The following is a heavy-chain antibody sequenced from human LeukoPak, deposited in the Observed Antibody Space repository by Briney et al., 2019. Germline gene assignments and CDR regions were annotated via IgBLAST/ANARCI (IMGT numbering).Heavy chain of an antibody. CDR2: IYYTGTT. Sequence: SETLSLTCTVSNGSISSFYWTWIRQPPGKGLEWIGYIYYTGTTDYNPSLKSRVTISVDTSKNQLSLKLSSVTAADTAVYYCARGYGRYFDYWGQGTLVTVSS. V-gene: IGHV4-59*01. CDR3: ARGYGRYFDY. D-gene: IGHD5-18*01. CDR1: NGSISSFY. J-gene: IGHJ4*02.